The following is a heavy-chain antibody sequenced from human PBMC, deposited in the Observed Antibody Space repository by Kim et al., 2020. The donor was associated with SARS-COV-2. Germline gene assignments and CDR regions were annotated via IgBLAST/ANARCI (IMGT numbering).Heavy chain of an antibody. Sequence: ASVKVSCMSSGFTLSTYIIHWVRQAPGQGLEWMGWINAADGDTKFSQKFQGRVSITKDASASTVSIDLSRLTSEDTSVYYCARGLGYSGRAAFDIWGQGT. CDR1: GFTLSTYI. V-gene: IGHV1-3*01. CDR3: ARGLGYSGRAAFDI. CDR2: INAADGDT. J-gene: IGHJ4*02. D-gene: IGHD5-12*01.